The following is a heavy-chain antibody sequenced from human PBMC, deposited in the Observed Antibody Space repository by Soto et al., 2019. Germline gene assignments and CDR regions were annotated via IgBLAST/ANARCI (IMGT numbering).Heavy chain of an antibody. Sequence: QVQLQQWGAGLLKPSETLSLTCAVYGGSFSGYYWSWIRQPPGNGLEWIGEINHSGSTNYNPSLKSRVTISVDTSKNQFSLKLSSVTAADTAVYYCARGLIDCSGGSCLYFQHWGQGTLVTVSS. CDR3: ARGLIDCSGGSCLYFQH. CDR1: GGSFSGYY. D-gene: IGHD2-15*01. J-gene: IGHJ1*01. CDR2: INHSGST. V-gene: IGHV4-34*01.